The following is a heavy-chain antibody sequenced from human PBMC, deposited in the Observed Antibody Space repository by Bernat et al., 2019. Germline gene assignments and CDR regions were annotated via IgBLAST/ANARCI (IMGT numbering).Heavy chain of an antibody. CDR1: GGSVSSGSYY. CDR3: ACAISTAHFDTGMSGY. V-gene: IGHV4-39*07. CDR2: IYYSGST. D-gene: IGHD3-9*01. Sequence: QLQLQESGPGLVKPSETLSLTCTVSGGSVSSGSYYWGWIRQPPGKGLEWIGCIYYSGSTYYNPSLKSRVTISVDTSKNQFSLKLSSVTAADTAVYYCACAISTAHFDTGMSGYWGKGTLVTVSS. J-gene: IGHJ4*01.